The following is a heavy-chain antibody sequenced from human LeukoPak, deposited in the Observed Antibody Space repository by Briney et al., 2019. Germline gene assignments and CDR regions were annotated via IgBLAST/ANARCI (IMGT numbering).Heavy chain of an antibody. CDR2: IYYSGST. Sequence: SETLSLTCTVSGGSISSYYWSWIRQPPGKGLEWIGYIYYSGSTNYNPSPKSRVTISVDTSKNQFSLKLSSVTAADTAVYYCARDFGGYWYFDYWGQGTLVTVSS. D-gene: IGHD3-22*01. V-gene: IGHV4-59*01. CDR3: ARDFGGYWYFDY. J-gene: IGHJ4*02. CDR1: GGSISSYY.